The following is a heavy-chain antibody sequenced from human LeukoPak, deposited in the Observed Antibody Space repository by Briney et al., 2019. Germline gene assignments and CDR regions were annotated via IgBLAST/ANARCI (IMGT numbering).Heavy chain of an antibody. J-gene: IGHJ4*02. CDR1: GFTFSSYS. CDR2: ISSSSTYI. CDR3: ARDRYSSDVQYYFDY. Sequence: GGSLRLSCAASGFTFSSYSMNWVRKAPGEGLEWVSFISSSSTYIYYADSVKGRFTISRDNAKNSLYLQMNSLRAEDTAVYYCARDRYSSDVQYYFDYWGQGTLVTVSS. V-gene: IGHV3-21*01. D-gene: IGHD6-19*01.